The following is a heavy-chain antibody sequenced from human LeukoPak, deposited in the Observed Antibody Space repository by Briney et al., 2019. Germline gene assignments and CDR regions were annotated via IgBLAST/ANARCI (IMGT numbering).Heavy chain of an antibody. CDR3: ARFTQGEWLLEH. CDR2: MNPNSGNT. Sequence: GASVKVSCKASGYTFTSYDINWLRQATGQGLEWMGWMNPNSGNTGYAQKFQGRVTMTRNTSISTAYMELSSLRSEDTAVYYCARFTQGEWLLEHWGQGTLVTVSS. CDR1: GYTFTSYD. J-gene: IGHJ4*02. V-gene: IGHV1-8*01. D-gene: IGHD3-3*01.